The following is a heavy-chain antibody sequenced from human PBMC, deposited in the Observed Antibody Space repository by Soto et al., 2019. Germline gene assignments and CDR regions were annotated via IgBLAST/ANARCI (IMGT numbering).Heavy chain of an antibody. J-gene: IGHJ6*03. V-gene: IGHV1-3*01. CDR2: INAGNGNT. CDR3: ARASAYNWNDVSYYYYMDV. D-gene: IGHD1-1*01. CDR1: GYTFTSYA. Sequence: GASVKVSCKASGYTFTSYAMHWVRQAPGQRLEWMGWINAGNGNTKYSQKFQGRVTITRDTSASTAYMELSSLRSEGTAVYYCARASAYNWNDVSYYYYMDVWGKGTTVTVSS.